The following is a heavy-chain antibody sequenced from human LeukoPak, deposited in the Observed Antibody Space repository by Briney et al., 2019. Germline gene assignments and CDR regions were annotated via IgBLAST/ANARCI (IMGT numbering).Heavy chain of an antibody. D-gene: IGHD2-2*01. CDR3: ARAFIVVVPAASY. CDR2: ISYDGSNK. Sequence: AGGSLRLSCAASGFTFSSYGMHWVRQAPGKGLEWVAVISYDGSNKYYADSVKGRFTISRDNSKNTLYLQMNSLRAEDTAVYYCARAFIVVVPAASYWGQGTLVTVSS. J-gene: IGHJ4*02. V-gene: IGHV3-30*03. CDR1: GFTFSSYG.